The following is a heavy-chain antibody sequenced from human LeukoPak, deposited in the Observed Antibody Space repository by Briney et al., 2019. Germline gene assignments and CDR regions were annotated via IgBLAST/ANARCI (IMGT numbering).Heavy chain of an antibody. CDR2: IWYDGSNK. D-gene: IGHD3-9*01. J-gene: IGHJ4*02. Sequence: GGSLRLSCAAFGFTFSSYGMHWVRQAPGKGLEWVAVIWYDGSNKYYADSVKGRFTISRDNSKNTLYLQMNSLRAEDTAVYYCARERIILNDWLLWTVDYWGQGTLVTVSS. V-gene: IGHV3-33*01. CDR1: GFTFSSYG. CDR3: ARERIILNDWLLWTVDY.